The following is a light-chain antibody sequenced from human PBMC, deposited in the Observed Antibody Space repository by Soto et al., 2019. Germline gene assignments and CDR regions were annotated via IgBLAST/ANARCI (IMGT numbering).Light chain of an antibody. CDR1: ASNIGSNF. Sequence: QSVLTQPPSASGPPGQRVTISCSGRASNIGSNFVSWYQVVPGTAPKLLIYTNSHRPSGVPDRFFVSRSGTSASLDISGLQSDDEADYFCATWDDNVKGPVFGGGTQLTVL. CDR3: ATWDDNVKGPV. V-gene: IGLV1-44*01. J-gene: IGLJ2*01. CDR2: TNS.